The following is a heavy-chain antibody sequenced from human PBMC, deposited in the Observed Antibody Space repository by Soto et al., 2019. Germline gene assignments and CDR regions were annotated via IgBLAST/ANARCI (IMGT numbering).Heavy chain of an antibody. CDR3: ATRITVFGLLIPPFDP. CDR2: INHTGGT. D-gene: IGHD3-3*01. J-gene: IGHJ5*02. CDR1: GGSVNGYY. V-gene: IGHV4-34*01. Sequence: SETLSLTCAVYGGSVNGYYWNWIRQPPGKGLEWIGEINHTGGTHYNPPLKSRVTMSVDTSKNQFSLRLSSVTASDTAIYYCATRITVFGLLIPPFDPWGQGTQVTVSS.